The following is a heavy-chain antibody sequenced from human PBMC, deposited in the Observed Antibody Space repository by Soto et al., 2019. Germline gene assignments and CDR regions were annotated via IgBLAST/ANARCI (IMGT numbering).Heavy chain of an antibody. Sequence: GGSLRLSCSASGFTFSSYAMHWVRQAPGKGLEYVSAISSNGGSTYYADSVKGRFTISRDNSKNTLYLQMSSLRAEDTAVYYCVKDGYCSSTSCYLNYFDYWGQGTLVTVSS. J-gene: IGHJ4*02. D-gene: IGHD2-2*01. CDR1: GFTFSSYA. CDR2: ISSNGGST. CDR3: VKDGYCSSTSCYLNYFDY. V-gene: IGHV3-64D*06.